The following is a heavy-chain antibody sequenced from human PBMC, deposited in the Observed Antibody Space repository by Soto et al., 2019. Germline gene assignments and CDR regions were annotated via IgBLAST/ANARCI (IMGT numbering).Heavy chain of an antibody. CDR1: GGSISSSSYY. CDR2: IYYSGST. CDR3: ARPRGSYGNHNWYFDL. D-gene: IGHD4-17*01. Sequence: SETLSLTCTVSGGSISSSSYYWGWIRQPPGKGLEWIGSIYYSGSTYYNPSLKSRVTISVYTSKNQFSLKLSSVTAADTAVYYCARPRGSYGNHNWYFDLWGRGTLVTVSS. V-gene: IGHV4-39*01. J-gene: IGHJ2*01.